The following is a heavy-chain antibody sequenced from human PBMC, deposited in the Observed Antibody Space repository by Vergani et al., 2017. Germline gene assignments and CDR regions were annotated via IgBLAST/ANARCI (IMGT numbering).Heavy chain of an antibody. CDR3: AKDRGYCTNAVCVRADV. CDR2: ISYDGSNK. D-gene: IGHD2-8*01. Sequence: QVQLVESGGGVVQPGRSLRLSCAASGFTFSSYGMHSVRQAPGKGLEWVAVISYDGSNKYYADSVKGRFTISRDNSKNTLYLQMNSLRAEDTAVYYCAKDRGYCTNAVCVRADVWGKGTTVTVSS. CDR1: GFTFSSYG. V-gene: IGHV3-30*18. J-gene: IGHJ6*04.